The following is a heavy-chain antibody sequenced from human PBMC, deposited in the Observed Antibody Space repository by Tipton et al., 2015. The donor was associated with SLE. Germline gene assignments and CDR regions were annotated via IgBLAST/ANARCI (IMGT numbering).Heavy chain of an antibody. D-gene: IGHD3-16*02. Sequence: TLSPTCNVFGGSISSSNWWSWVRQSPGKGLEWIAEIYHSGSTDYNPSLESRVTISLDTSKNQFSLRLSSVTAADTAVYFCARVGYDYSWGSYRYTPFDCWGQGILVTVSS. CDR3: ARVGYDYSWGSYRYTPFDC. CDR1: GGSISSSNW. J-gene: IGHJ4*02. CDR2: IYHSGST. V-gene: IGHV4-4*01.